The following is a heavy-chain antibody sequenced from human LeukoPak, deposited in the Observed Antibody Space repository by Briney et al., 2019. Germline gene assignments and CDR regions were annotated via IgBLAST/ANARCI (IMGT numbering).Heavy chain of an antibody. D-gene: IGHD2-2*01. CDR3: ARSGEYQLLTSNREGRYYYYYGMDV. V-gene: IGHV3-11*04. CDR2: ISSSGSTI. Sequence: PGGSLRLSCAASGFTFSDYYMSWIRQAPGKGLEWVSYISSSGSTIYYADSVKGRFTISRDNAKNSLYLQMNSLRAEDTAVYYCARSGEYQLLTSNREGRYYYYYGMDVWGQGTTVTVSS. J-gene: IGHJ6*02. CDR1: GFTFSDYY.